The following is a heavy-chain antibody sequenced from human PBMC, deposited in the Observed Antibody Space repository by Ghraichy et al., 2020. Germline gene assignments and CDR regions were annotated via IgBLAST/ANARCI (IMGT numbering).Heavy chain of an antibody. D-gene: IGHD6-13*01. CDR3: AKSYSSSFFTMDV. Sequence: GESLNISCAASGFTFSSYAMSWVRQAPGKGLEWVSAISGSGGSTYYADSVKGRFTISRDNSKNTLYLQMNSLRAEDTAVYYCAKSYSSSFFTMDVWGQGTTVTVSS. CDR2: ISGSGGST. J-gene: IGHJ6*02. V-gene: IGHV3-23*01. CDR1: GFTFSSYA.